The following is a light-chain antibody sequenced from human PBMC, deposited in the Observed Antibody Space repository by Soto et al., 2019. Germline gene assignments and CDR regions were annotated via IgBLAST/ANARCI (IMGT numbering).Light chain of an antibody. CDR1: QSVSFY. CDR2: DAS. CDR3: QQRSSWPPFT. J-gene: IGKJ2*01. V-gene: IGKV3-11*01. Sequence: EIVLTQSPATLSLSPGERATLSCRASQSVSFYLAWYQQKPGQAPRLLIYDASYMATGIPARFSGSGSGTDFTLTISSLEPEDFAVYYCQQRSSWPPFTFGQGTKLEI.